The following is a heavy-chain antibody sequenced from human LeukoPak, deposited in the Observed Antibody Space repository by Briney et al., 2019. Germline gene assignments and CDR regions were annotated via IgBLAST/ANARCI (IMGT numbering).Heavy chain of an antibody. D-gene: IGHD4-17*01. V-gene: IGHV4-34*01. CDR2: IYYSGSI. J-gene: IGHJ5*02. Sequence: PSETLSLTCAVYGGSFSGYYWSWLRQPPRKELEWIGGIYYSGSIYYNPSLTSRVTISVDTSKNQFSLKLNSVTAADTAVYYCARLPYGDYGNWFDPWGQGTLVTVSS. CDR1: GGSFSGYY. CDR3: ARLPYGDYGNWFDP.